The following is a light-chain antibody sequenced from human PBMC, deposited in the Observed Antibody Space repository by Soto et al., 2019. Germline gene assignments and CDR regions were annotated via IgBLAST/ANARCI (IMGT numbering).Light chain of an antibody. CDR3: MEALQFPYT. J-gene: IGKJ5*01. CDR1: QSLVYSDGYSY. CDR2: VTS. Sequence: EIVMTQSPLSLPVTAGEPASISCRSSQSLVYSDGYSYLDWYLQKPGQTPQLLIYVTSNRASGVPDRFSGSGSGTDFTLTISRVEAEDVGVYYCMEALQFPYTFGQGTRLEIK. V-gene: IGKV2-28*01.